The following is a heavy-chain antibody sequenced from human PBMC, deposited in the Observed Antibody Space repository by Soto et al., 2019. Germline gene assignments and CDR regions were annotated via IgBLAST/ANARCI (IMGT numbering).Heavy chain of an antibody. J-gene: IGHJ5*02. CDR2: IDHSGYT. V-gene: IGHV4-34*01. Sequence: QVQLQQRGAGLLKPSETLSLTCAVYGWSFSGYYWNWIRQPPGKGLEWIGEIDHSGYTNYNPPLKIRVTISVDTSKNQFSLRLTSVTAADTAVYYCARVRDWFDPWGQGTLVTVSS. CDR1: GWSFSGYY. CDR3: ARVRDWFDP.